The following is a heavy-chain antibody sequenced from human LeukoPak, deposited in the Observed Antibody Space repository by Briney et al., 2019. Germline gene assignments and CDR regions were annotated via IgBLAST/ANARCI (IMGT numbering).Heavy chain of an antibody. D-gene: IGHD3-10*01. Sequence: ASVTVSCKASGYTFTSYYILWVRQAPGQGLEWMGIINLSGASTNNAHKFQGRVTMTRDTSTSTVYMEVSSLRSEDTAVYYCARGLASPLLDSWGQGTLVTLPS. CDR1: GYTFTSYY. J-gene: IGHJ4*02. V-gene: IGHV1-46*01. CDR3: ARGLASPLLDS. CDR2: INLSGAST.